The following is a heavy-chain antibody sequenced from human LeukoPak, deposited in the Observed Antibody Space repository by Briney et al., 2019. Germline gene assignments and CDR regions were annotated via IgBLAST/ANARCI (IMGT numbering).Heavy chain of an antibody. V-gene: IGHV4-59*12. Sequence: ASETLSLTCTVSGGSITSYYWSWIRQPPGKGLEWVGYSFYSGSTNYNPSLKGRVTISVDTSKNQFSLKLSSVTAADTAVYYCARGWGCSGGSCYTGRDYYYYGMDVWGQGTTVTVSS. CDR2: SFYSGST. J-gene: IGHJ6*02. CDR1: GGSITSYY. CDR3: ARGWGCSGGSCYTGRDYYYYGMDV. D-gene: IGHD2-15*01.